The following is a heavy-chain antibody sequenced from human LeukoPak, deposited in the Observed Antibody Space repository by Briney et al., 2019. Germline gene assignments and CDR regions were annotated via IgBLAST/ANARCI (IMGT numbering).Heavy chain of an antibody. V-gene: IGHV3-48*01. CDR1: GFTFSSYS. D-gene: IGHD3-10*01. Sequence: GESLRLSCAASGFTFSSYSMNWVRQAPGKGLEWVSYISSASNTIYYADSVRGRFTISRDNAKNSLYLQMNSLRAEDTAVYYCAREVRGVITFSRWFDPWGQGTLVTVSS. CDR3: AREVRGVITFSRWFDP. J-gene: IGHJ5*02. CDR2: ISSASNTI.